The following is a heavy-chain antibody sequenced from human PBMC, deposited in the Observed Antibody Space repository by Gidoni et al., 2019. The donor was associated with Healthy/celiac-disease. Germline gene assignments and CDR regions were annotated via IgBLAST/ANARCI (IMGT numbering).Heavy chain of an antibody. J-gene: IGHJ6*02. CDR2: ISYDGSNK. D-gene: IGHD2-21*02. CDR3: AKDRDGRDYYYYGMDV. V-gene: IGHV3-30*18. Sequence: QVQLVESGGGVVQPGRSLRLSCAASGFTFSSYGMHWVRQAPGKGLEWVAVISYDGSNKYYADSVKGRFTISRDNSKNTLYLQMNSLRAEDTAVYYCAKDRDGRDYYYYGMDVWGQGTTVTVSS. CDR1: GFTFSSYG.